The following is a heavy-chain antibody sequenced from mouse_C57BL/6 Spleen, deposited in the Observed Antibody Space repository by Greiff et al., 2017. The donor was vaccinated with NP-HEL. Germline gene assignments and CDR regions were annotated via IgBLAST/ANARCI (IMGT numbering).Heavy chain of an antibody. CDR1: GYTFTSYW. V-gene: IGHV1-5*01. D-gene: IGHD2-1*01. J-gene: IGHJ4*01. CDR2: IYPGNSDI. CDR3: TIDYGNYDYAMGY. Sequence: VQLQQSGTVLARPGASVKMSCKTSGYTFTSYWMHWVKQRPGQGLEWIGAIYPGNSDISYNQKFKGKAKLTVVTSARTAYMELSSLTNEDSAVYYCTIDYGNYDYAMGYWGQGTSVTVSS.